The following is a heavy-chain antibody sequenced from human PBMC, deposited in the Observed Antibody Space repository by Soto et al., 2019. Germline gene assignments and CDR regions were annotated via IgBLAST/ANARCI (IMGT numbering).Heavy chain of an antibody. CDR2: IYYSGST. J-gene: IGHJ4*02. V-gene: IGHV4-31*03. CDR1: GGSISSGGYY. D-gene: IGHD3-22*01. Sequence: QVQLQESGPGLVKPSQTLSLTCTVSGGSISSGGYYWSWIRQHPGKGLEGIGYIYYSGSTYYNPSLQSRVTISVDTSKNQFSVKLSSVTAADTAVYYCARWSVGDSSGYLDYGGQGTLVTVSS. CDR3: ARWSVGDSSGYLDY.